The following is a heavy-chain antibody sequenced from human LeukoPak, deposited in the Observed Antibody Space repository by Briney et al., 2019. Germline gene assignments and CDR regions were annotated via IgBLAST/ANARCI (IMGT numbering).Heavy chain of an antibody. V-gene: IGHV3-48*03. CDR2: ISSSGSTI. Sequence: GGSLRLSCVASGFTFSSYEMNWVRQAPGKGLEWVSYISSSGSTIYYADSVRGRFTSSRDNAKNSLYLQMDSLRVEDTAVYYCAKAGLGGDCCGGSSYGWLDPWGQGILVTVSS. J-gene: IGHJ5*02. CDR3: AKAGLGGDCCGGSSYGWLDP. D-gene: IGHD2-15*01. CDR1: GFTFSSYE.